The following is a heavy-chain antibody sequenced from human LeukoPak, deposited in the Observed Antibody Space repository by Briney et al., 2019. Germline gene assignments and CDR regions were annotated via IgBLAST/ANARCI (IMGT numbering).Heavy chain of an antibody. Sequence: GGSLRLSCAASGFTFSSYSMNWVRQAPGKGLEWVSYISSSGSTIYYADSVKGRFTISRDNAKNSLYLQMNSLRAEDTAVYYCARAAGGDYLWDYWGQGTLVTVSS. CDR2: ISSSGSTI. CDR3: ARAAGGDYLWDY. CDR1: GFTFSSYS. J-gene: IGHJ4*02. D-gene: IGHD4-17*01. V-gene: IGHV3-48*04.